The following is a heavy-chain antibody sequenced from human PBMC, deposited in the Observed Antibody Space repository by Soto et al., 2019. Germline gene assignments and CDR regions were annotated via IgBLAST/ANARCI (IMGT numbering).Heavy chain of an antibody. J-gene: IGHJ4*02. CDR1: GGSINSYW. D-gene: IGHD3-10*01. CDR2: VYSTGTT. Sequence: TXSLTFTFPGGSINSYWGSWLRQPAGKGLEWIGRVYSTGTTDYNPSLNSRATMSVETSKNQFSLKLTSVTAADTAVYYCARDIGSYAYGEGYWGQGIQVTVSS. CDR3: ARDIGSYAYGEGY. V-gene: IGHV4-4*07.